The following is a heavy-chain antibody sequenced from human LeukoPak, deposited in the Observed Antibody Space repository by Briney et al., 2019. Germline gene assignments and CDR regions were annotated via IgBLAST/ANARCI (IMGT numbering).Heavy chain of an antibody. V-gene: IGHV3-30*18. CDR1: GFTFSSYG. CDR3: AKVPAPYYYGSGSYFDY. Sequence: GRSLRLPCAASGFTFSSYGMHWVRQAPGKGLEWVAVISYDGSNKYYADSVKGRFTISRDNSKNTLYLQMNSLRAEDTAVYYCAKVPAPYYYGSGSYFDYWGQGTLVTVSS. J-gene: IGHJ4*02. D-gene: IGHD3-10*01. CDR2: ISYDGSNK.